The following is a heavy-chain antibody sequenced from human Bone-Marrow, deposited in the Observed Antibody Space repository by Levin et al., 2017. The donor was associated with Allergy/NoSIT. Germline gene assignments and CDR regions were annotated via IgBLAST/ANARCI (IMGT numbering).Heavy chain of an antibody. CDR3: AKQPHITGYYYAVIDY. CDR1: GFTFSNCA. Sequence: GGSLRLSCAASGFTFSNCAMSWVRQAPGKGLEWVLGIGSAGGSTYYADSVKGRFTISRDNSKNTLYLQMNNLRAEDTAVYYCAKQPHITGYYYAVIDYWGQGTLVTVSS. J-gene: IGHJ4*02. CDR2: IGSAGGST. V-gene: IGHV3-23*01. D-gene: IGHD3-22*01.